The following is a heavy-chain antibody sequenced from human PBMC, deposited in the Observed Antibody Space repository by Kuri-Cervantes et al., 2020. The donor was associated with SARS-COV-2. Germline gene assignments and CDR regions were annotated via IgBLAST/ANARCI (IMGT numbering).Heavy chain of an antibody. Sequence: GESLKISCAASGFIFSIFAMNWVRQAPGKGLEWVAVISGTRGSTFYGDSVKGRFTISRDNSKNILYLEMESLRVEDTAMYYCARLLARILSYHHSLVVYYFDYWGQGPLVTVSS. CDR2: ISGTRGST. CDR1: GFIFSIFA. V-gene: IGHV3-23*01. J-gene: IGHJ4*02. CDR3: ARLLARILSYHHSLVVYYFDY. D-gene: IGHD2-2*01.